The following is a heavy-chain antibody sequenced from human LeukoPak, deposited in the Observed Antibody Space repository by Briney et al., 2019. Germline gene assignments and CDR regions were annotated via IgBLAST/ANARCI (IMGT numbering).Heavy chain of an antibody. J-gene: IGHJ4*02. D-gene: IGHD6-13*01. Sequence: SETLSLTCAVSGGSISSSNWWSWVRQPPGKGLEWIGEIYHSGSTNYNPSLKSRVTISVDKSKNQFSLKLSSVTAADTAVYYCARDGSLVAAAGRNYFDYWGQGTLVTVSS. V-gene: IGHV4-4*02. CDR1: GGSISSSNW. CDR3: ARDGSLVAAAGRNYFDY. CDR2: IYHSGST.